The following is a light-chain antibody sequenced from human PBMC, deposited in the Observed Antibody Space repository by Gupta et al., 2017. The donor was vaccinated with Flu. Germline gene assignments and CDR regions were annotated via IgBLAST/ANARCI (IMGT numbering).Light chain of an antibody. J-gene: IGLJ3*02. CDR2: QDS. Sequence: SYDLTQAPSVSVSPGQTATITCSGDKLGDKFAFWYQQKPGQSPILVLYQDSKRPAGTPERFSGSNSGNTATLTISGSQAMDEAVYYCQAGDRNTAVFGGGTKLTVL. CDR3: QAGDRNTAV. V-gene: IGLV3-1*01. CDR1: KLGDKF.